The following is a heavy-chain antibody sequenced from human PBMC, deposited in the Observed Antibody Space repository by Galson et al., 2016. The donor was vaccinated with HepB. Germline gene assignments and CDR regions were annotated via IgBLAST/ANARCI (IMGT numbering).Heavy chain of an antibody. CDR2: INYSGSNT. Sequence: LRLSCAASGFTFRSYDVSWVRQAPGKGLEWVSGINYSGSNTYYADSVKGRFTISRDNSKNTLYLQMNSLRVEDSAVYYCAKGKRYSDSGSYYVDYWGQGTLVTVSS. CDR3: AKGKRYSDSGSYYVDY. D-gene: IGHD3-10*01. V-gene: IGHV3-23*01. CDR1: GFTFRSYD. J-gene: IGHJ4*02.